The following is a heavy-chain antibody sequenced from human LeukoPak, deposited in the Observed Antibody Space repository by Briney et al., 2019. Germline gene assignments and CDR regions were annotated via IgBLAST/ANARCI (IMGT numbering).Heavy chain of an antibody. CDR3: ARFGLTKFDY. Sequence: PGGSLRLPCAASGFTFDDYGMSWIRQPPGKGLEWIGYFDYSGSTNYNPSLKSRVSISIDTSKKQFYLTLNSATAADTAVYYCARFGLTKFDYWGQGTLVTV. CDR2: FDYSGST. D-gene: IGHD3-16*01. V-gene: IGHV4-59*01. J-gene: IGHJ4*02. CDR1: GFTFDDYG.